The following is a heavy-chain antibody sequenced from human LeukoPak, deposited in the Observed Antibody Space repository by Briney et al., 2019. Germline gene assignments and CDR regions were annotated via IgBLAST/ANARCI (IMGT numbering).Heavy chain of an antibody. V-gene: IGHV3-23*01. J-gene: IGHJ4*02. CDR1: GFTFSSYA. CDR3: AKDFHGPFDY. CDR2: ISSSAGRT. Sequence: GGSLRLSCAASGFTFSSYAMSWVRQAPGKGLQWVSLISSSAGRTYYVDSVKGRFTVSRDNSKNMMYLQMNSLRAEDSAVYYCAKDFHGPFDYWGQGTLVTVSS.